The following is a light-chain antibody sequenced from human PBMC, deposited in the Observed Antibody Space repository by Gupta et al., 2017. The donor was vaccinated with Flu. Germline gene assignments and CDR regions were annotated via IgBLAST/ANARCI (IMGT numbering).Light chain of an antibody. J-gene: IGKJ3*01. V-gene: IGKV4-1*01. CDR2: WAA. CDR1: EYLLYTRNNQIY. Sequence: IVMTQTPDSLTLSLGERATIHCKTREYLLYTRNNQIYLDWYHQRQGQPPKLLLYWAAMRDPGVPDRFSGSGAGTEFNLTISDLQAEDVGLYYCQQYFRVPCAFGPGTRV. CDR3: QQYFRVPCA.